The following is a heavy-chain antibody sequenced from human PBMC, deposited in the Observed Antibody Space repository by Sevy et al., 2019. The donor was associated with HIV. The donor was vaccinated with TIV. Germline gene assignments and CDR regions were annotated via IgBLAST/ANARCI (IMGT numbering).Heavy chain of an antibody. V-gene: IGHV3-23*01. CDR1: GFTSSSYA. Sequence: GGSLRLSCAASGFTSSSYAMSWVRQPPGRGLEWVSTFSDSGVSTYYADSVKGRFTISRDNSKNILYLQMNSLRAEDTDVYYCARDRATSATGTLFDYWGQGTLVTVSS. J-gene: IGHJ4*02. CDR3: ARDRATSATGTLFDY. D-gene: IGHD3-9*01. CDR2: FSDSGVST.